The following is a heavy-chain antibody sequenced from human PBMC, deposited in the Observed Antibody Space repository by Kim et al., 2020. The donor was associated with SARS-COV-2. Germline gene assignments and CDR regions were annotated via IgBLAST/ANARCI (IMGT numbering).Heavy chain of an antibody. CDR2: TYYRSKWYN. V-gene: IGHV6-1*01. CDR1: GDSVSSNSAA. J-gene: IGHJ6*02. D-gene: IGHD2-15*01. CDR3: ARALSDIGSYYYYYYGMDV. Sequence: SQTLSLTCAISGDSVSSNSAAWNWIRQYPSRGLEWLGRTYYRSKWYNDYAVSVKSRITINPDTSKNQFSLQLNSVTPEDTAVYYCARALSDIGSYYYYYYGMDVWGQGTTVTVSS.